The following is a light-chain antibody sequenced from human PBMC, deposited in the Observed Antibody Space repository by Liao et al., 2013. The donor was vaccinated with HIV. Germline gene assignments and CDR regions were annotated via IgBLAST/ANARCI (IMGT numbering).Light chain of an antibody. CDR1: NIGSKS. Sequence: SYELTQPPSVSVAPGKTARITCGGNNIGSKSVHWYQQKPGQAPALVIYYDSDRPSGIPERFSGSNSGNTATLTISRVEAGDEADYYCQVWDGSSDPYVVFGGGTKVTVL. CDR3: QVWDGSSDPYVV. CDR2: YDS. J-gene: IGLJ2*01. V-gene: IGLV3-21*04.